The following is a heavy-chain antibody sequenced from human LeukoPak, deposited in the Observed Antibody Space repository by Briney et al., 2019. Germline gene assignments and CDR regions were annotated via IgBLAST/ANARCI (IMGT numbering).Heavy chain of an antibody. CDR1: GGTFSSYA. CDR3: AIQGGSSWYGDYYYGMDV. V-gene: IGHV1-69*04. Sequence: GASVKVSCKASGGTFSSYAISWVRQAPGQGLEWMGRIIPILGIANYAQKFQGRVTITADKSTSTAYMELSSLRSEDTAVYYCAIQGGSSWYGDYYYGMDVWGQGTTVTVSS. D-gene: IGHD6-13*01. J-gene: IGHJ6*02. CDR2: IIPILGIA.